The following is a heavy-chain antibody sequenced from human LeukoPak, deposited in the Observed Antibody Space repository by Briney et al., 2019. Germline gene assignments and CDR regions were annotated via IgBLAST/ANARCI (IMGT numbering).Heavy chain of an antibody. D-gene: IGHD6-6*01. CDR2: IYTSGST. CDR3: ARDVHRFSSWDPVDI. V-gene: IGHV4-4*09. J-gene: IGHJ3*02. Sequence: PSQTLSLTCPAPGCSSSSNYWSWIRQPRGKGLDSIGYIYTSGSTNYNPSLKSRVTISVDTSKNQFSLKLSSVTAADTAVYYCARDVHRFSSWDPVDIWREGTMVTVSS. CDR1: GCSSSSNY.